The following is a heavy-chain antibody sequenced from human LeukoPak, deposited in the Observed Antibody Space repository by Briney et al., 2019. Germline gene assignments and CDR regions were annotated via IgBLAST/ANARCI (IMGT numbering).Heavy chain of an antibody. J-gene: IGHJ4*02. Sequence: PGGSLRLSCAASGFTFSDYYMSWIRQAPGKGLEWVSYISSSGSTIYYADSVEGRFTISRDNAKNSLYLQMNSLRAEDTAVYYCARDPTRGVRGVMDYFDYWGQGTLVTVSS. D-gene: IGHD3-10*01. V-gene: IGHV3-11*01. CDR1: GFTFSDYY. CDR2: ISSSGSTI. CDR3: ARDPTRGVRGVMDYFDY.